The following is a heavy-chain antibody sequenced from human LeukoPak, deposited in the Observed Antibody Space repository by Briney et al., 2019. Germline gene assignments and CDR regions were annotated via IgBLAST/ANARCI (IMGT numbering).Heavy chain of an antibody. V-gene: IGHV3-21*01. J-gene: IGHJ4*02. D-gene: IGHD6-19*01. Sequence: GGSLRLSCAASGFTFSSYAMSWVRQAPGKGLEWVSSISSSSSYIYYADSVKGRFTISRDNAKNSLYLQMNSLRAEDTAVYYCAREGSGVAGHFDYWGQGTLVTVS. CDR2: ISSSSSYI. CDR3: AREGSGVAGHFDY. CDR1: GFTFSSYA.